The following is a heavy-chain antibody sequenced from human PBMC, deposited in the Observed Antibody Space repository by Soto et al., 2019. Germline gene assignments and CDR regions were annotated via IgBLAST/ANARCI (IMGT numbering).Heavy chain of an antibody. CDR3: ARDQATAGGGMDV. J-gene: IGHJ6*02. V-gene: IGHV3-66*01. Sequence: EVQLVESGGGLVQPGGSLRLSCAASGFTVSSIYMNWVRQAPRKGLEWVSVIYTGGSTYYGDSVKGRFTISRDNSKNTLFLQINNLRPEDTAVYYCARDQATAGGGMDVWGQGTTVTVSS. D-gene: IGHD6-13*01. CDR1: GFTVSSIY. CDR2: IYTGGST.